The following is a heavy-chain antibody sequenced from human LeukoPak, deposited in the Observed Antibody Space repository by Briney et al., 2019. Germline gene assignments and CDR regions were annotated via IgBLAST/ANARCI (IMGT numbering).Heavy chain of an antibody. CDR1: GYTLINLS. D-gene: IGHD2/OR15-2a*01. V-gene: IGHV1-24*01. CDR3: ASILYGYGLDV. Sequence: GASVKVSCKVPGYTLINLSMHWVRQAPGKGLEWMGSSDPHQTNYARNFQGRLTMTEDTSADTAYMELSSLRSEDTAVYYCASILYGYGLDVWGKGTTVTVSS. J-gene: IGHJ6*04. CDR2: SDPHQT.